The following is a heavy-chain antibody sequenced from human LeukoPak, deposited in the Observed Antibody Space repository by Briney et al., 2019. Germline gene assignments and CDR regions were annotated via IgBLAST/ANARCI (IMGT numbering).Heavy chain of an antibody. J-gene: IGHJ3*02. V-gene: IGHV4-34*01. CDR1: GGSFSGYY. D-gene: IGHD3-22*01. CDR2: INHSGST. Sequence: SETLSLTCAVYGGSFSGYYWSWIRQPPGKGLEWIGEINHSGSTNYNPSLKSRVTISVDTSKNQFSLKLSSVTAADTAVYYCARGRMYYYDSSGYYYGAFDIWGQGTMVTVSS. CDR3: ARGRMYYYDSSGYYYGAFDI.